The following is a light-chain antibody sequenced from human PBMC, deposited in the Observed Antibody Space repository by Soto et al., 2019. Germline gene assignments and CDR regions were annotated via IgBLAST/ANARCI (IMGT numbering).Light chain of an antibody. CDR1: QSISSY. J-gene: IGKJ4*01. CDR3: QQSYSTPGLT. CDR2: AAS. V-gene: IGKV1-39*01. Sequence: DIQMTQSPSSLSASVGDRVTITCRASQSISSYLNWYQQKPGKAPKLLIHAASSLQSGVPSRFSGSGSGTDFTLTISSLQPEDFATYYCQQSYSTPGLTFGGGTKVDIK.